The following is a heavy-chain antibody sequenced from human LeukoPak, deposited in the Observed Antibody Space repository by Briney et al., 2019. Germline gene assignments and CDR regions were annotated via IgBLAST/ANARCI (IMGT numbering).Heavy chain of an antibody. D-gene: IGHD2-21*02. Sequence: PGGSLRLSCAASGFTFSSYAMSWVRQAPGKGLEWVSGISGSGGKTYYADSVKGRFIISRDNSKITLYLQMNSLRAEDTAVYYCAKVVDCGGDCYSDYWGQGSLVTVSS. J-gene: IGHJ4*02. CDR1: GFTFSSYA. CDR3: AKVVDCGGDCYSDY. CDR2: ISGSGGKT. V-gene: IGHV3-23*01.